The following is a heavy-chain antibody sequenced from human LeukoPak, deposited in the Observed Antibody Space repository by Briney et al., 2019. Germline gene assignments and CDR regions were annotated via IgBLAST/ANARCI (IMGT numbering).Heavy chain of an antibody. CDR2: INPSGGST. J-gene: IGHJ5*02. CDR1: GYTFTSYY. Sequence: GASVKVSCKASGYTFTSYYMHWVRQAPGQGLEWMGIINPSGGSTSYAQKFQARVTMTRDTSTSTVYMELSSLRSEDTAVYYCARSTGTTGWFDPWGRGTLVTVSS. D-gene: IGHD1-7*01. CDR3: ARSTGTTGWFDP. V-gene: IGHV1-46*01.